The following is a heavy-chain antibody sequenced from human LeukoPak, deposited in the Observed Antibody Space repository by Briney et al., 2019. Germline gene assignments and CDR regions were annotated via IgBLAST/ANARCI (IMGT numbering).Heavy chain of an antibody. Sequence: SVKVSCKASGGTFSSYAISWVRQAPGQGLQWMGGIIPIFGTANYAQKFQGRVTITADESTSTAYMELSSLRSEDTAVYYCASTDYYDSSGYRGGVSGYWGQGTLVTVSS. V-gene: IGHV1-69*13. CDR3: ASTDYYDSSGYRGGVSGY. CDR1: GGTFSSYA. CDR2: IIPIFGTA. J-gene: IGHJ4*02. D-gene: IGHD3-22*01.